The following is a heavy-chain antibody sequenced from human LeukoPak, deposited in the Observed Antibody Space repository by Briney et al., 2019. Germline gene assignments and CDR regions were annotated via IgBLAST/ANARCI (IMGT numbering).Heavy chain of an antibody. Sequence: GGSLRLSCAASGFTFSSYGMHWVRQAPDKGLEWVAVIWYDGSNKYYADSVKGRFTISRDNSKNTLYLQMNSLRAEDTAVYYCARYSGNYGLDYWGQGTLVTVSS. CDR2: IWYDGSNK. CDR3: ARYSGNYGLDY. V-gene: IGHV3-33*01. J-gene: IGHJ4*02. D-gene: IGHD4-17*01. CDR1: GFTFSSYG.